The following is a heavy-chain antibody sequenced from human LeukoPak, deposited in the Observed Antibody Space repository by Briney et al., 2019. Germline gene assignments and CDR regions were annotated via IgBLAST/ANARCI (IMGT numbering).Heavy chain of an antibody. CDR1: GFTFSSYA. CDR3: ARDLDASDI. Sequence: GGSLRLSCAASGFTFSSYAMHWVRQAPGKGLEWVAVISYDGSNKYYADSVKGRFTISRDNSKNTLYLQMNSLRAEDTAVYYCARDLDASDIGGQGKIVTASS. CDR2: ISYDGSNK. J-gene: IGHJ3*02. V-gene: IGHV3-30-3*01.